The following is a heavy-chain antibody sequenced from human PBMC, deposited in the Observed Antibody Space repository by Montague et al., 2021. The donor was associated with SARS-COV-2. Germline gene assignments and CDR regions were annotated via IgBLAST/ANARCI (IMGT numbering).Heavy chain of an antibody. CDR3: ARAHSGSWAHLDN. D-gene: IGHD5-12*01. CDR1: GGSISSGRYY. V-gene: IGHV4-61*02. CDR2: IYTSGTT. Sequence: TLSLTCTVSGGSISSGRYYWSWIRQPAGKGLEWIGRIYTSGTTDYRFSLKSRVTISVDTSKNQFSLKLTSVTAADTAVYYCARAHSGSWAHLDNWGQGSLVTVSS. J-gene: IGHJ4*02.